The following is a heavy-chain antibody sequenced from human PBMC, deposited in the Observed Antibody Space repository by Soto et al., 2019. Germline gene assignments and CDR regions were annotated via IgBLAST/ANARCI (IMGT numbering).Heavy chain of an antibody. V-gene: IGHV3-72*01. CDR3: ASENGYIYGPLYSHYGMDV. CDR2: IRNKVNGYTT. Sequence: EVQLVESGGGLVQPGGSLRLSCAASGFTFSDHYMDWVRQAPGKGLEWVGRIRNKVNGYTTEYAASVKGRFTISRDDSKNSLYLQMNSLKTEDTAVYYCASENGYIYGPLYSHYGMDVWGQGTTVTVSS. CDR1: GFTFSDHY. J-gene: IGHJ6*02. D-gene: IGHD5-18*01.